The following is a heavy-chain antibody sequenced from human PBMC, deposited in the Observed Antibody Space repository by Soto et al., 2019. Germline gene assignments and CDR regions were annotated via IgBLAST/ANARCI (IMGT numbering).Heavy chain of an antibody. V-gene: IGHV2-5*02. J-gene: IGHJ4*02. D-gene: IGHD3-10*01. CDR1: GFSRSTTGVG. CDR3: ARSLWFGELH. Sequence: QITLKESGPTLVKPTQTLTLTCSFSGFSRSTTGVGVGWIRQSPGKALEWLAIIYWDNDKRYSPSLKSRVTITKDTSKNPVVLTVTNMDPVDTGTYYCARSLWFGELHWGQGALVTVSS. CDR2: IYWDNDK.